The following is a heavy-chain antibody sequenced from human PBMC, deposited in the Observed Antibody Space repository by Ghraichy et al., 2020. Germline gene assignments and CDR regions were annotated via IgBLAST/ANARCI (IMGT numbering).Heavy chain of an antibody. D-gene: IGHD4-17*01. CDR2: MNPNSDNK. CDR1: GYTFTSHD. J-gene: IGHJ4*02. CDR3: ARNPDYVDALHLDS. V-gene: IGHV1-8*01. Sequence: ASVKVSCKASGYTFTSHDINWVRQATGQGLEWMGWMNPNSDNKGYAQKFQGRVTMTRNTSISTAYMELRSLTSEDTAVYFCARNPDYVDALHLDSWGQGTLVTVSS.